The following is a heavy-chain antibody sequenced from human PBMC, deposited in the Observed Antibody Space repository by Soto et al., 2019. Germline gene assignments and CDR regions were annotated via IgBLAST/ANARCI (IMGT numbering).Heavy chain of an antibody. Sequence: GGSLRLSCAASGFTFSSYSMNWVRQAPGKGLEWVSSISSSSSYIYYADSVKGRFTISRDNAKNSLYLQMNSLRAEDTAVYYCARDDLVATILPFDYWGQGTLVTVSS. V-gene: IGHV3-21*01. CDR2: ISSSSSYI. D-gene: IGHD5-12*01. CDR3: ARDDLVATILPFDY. J-gene: IGHJ4*02. CDR1: GFTFSSYS.